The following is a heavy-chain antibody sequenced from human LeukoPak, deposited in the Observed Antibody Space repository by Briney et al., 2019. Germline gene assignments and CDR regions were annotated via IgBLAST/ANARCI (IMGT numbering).Heavy chain of an antibody. V-gene: IGHV3-53*04. CDR1: GFTVSSNY. Sequence: GGSLRLSCAASGFTVSSNYMSWVRQAPGKGLEGGSVIYSGGSTYYADSVKGRFTISRHNSNNTLYLQMNSLRAEDTAVYYCARGYCSGGSCYEAFSVSAFDIWGQGTMVTVSS. CDR3: ARGYCSGGSCYEAFSVSAFDI. J-gene: IGHJ3*02. D-gene: IGHD2-15*01. CDR2: IYSGGST.